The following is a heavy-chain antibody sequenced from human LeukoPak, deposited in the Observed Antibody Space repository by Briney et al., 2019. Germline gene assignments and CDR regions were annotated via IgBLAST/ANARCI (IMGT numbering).Heavy chain of an antibody. V-gene: IGHV3-21*04. D-gene: IGHD3-10*01. Sequence: PGGSLRLSCAASGFPFSSYSMNWVRQAPGKGLEWVSSISSSSYIYYADSVKGRFTISRDNAKNSLYLQMNSLRAEDTAVYFCARGGVDYYGSGTYYLMYYFDYWGQGALVTVSS. CDR3: ARGGVDYYGSGTYYLMYYFDY. CDR1: GFPFSSYS. CDR2: ISSSSYI. J-gene: IGHJ4*02.